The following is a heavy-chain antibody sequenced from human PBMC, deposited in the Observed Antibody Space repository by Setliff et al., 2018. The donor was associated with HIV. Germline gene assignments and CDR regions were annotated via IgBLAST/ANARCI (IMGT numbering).Heavy chain of an antibody. CDR1: GGSISNSRYY. Sequence: SETLSLTCTVSGGSISNSRYYWWSWVRQPPGKGLEWIGSIYYSGSTNYNPSLKSRVTISVDTSKNQFSLKLSSVTAADTAVYYCARGITIFGVDNSDYWGQGTLVTVSS. CDR2: IYYSGST. D-gene: IGHD3-3*01. CDR3: ARGITIFGVDNSDY. V-gene: IGHV4-61*01. J-gene: IGHJ4*02.